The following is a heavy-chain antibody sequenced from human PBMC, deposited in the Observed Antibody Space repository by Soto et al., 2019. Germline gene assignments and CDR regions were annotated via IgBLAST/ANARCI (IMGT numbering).Heavy chain of an antibody. Sequence: EVQLLESGGGLVQPGGSLRLSCAASGFTFSSYAMSWVRQAPGKGLEWVSGISGSGYSTYFADSVKGRFTISRDNSENTLYLQMNSLRAEDTAVYYCAKDLIVGATTWVYWGQGTLVTVSS. J-gene: IGHJ4*02. CDR2: ISGSGYST. D-gene: IGHD1-26*01. CDR3: AKDLIVGATTWVY. V-gene: IGHV3-23*01. CDR1: GFTFSSYA.